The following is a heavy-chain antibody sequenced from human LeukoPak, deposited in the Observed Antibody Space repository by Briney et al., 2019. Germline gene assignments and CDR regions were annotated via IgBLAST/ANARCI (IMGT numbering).Heavy chain of an antibody. D-gene: IGHD3-10*01. CDR2: IYSGGST. V-gene: IGHV3-66*02. J-gene: IGHJ6*02. Sequence: GGSLGFSFEALGFPASSTYMSWVRQAPGKGRGGASVIYSGGSTYYADSVKGRFTISRDNSKNTLYLQMNSLRAEDTAVYYCARDRIIWFGEFYYYYYGMDVWGQGTTVTVSS. CDR1: GFPASSTY. CDR3: ARDRIIWFGEFYYYYYGMDV.